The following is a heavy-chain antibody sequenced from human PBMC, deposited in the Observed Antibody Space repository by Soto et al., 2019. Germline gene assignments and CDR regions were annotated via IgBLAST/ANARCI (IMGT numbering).Heavy chain of an antibody. CDR1: VYSFAGYW. CDR3: ARRIYDSDTGPNFQYYFDS. CDR2: IDPSDSQT. D-gene: IGHD3-22*01. Sequence: GESLKSACKGSVYSFAGYWITWVRQKPGKGLEWMGRIDPSDSQTYYSPSFRGHVTISVTKSITTVFLQWSSLRASDTAMYYCARRIYDSDTGPNFQYYFDSWGQGTPVTVSS. J-gene: IGHJ4*02. V-gene: IGHV5-10-1*01.